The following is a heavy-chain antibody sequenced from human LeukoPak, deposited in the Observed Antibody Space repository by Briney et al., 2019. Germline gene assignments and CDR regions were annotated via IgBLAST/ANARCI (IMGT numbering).Heavy chain of an antibody. D-gene: IGHD2-2*01. Sequence: GASVKVSCKSSGYTFIDYYINWVRQAPGQGLEWMGWINPNSGATKYAQKFQGRVSMTRDTSINTAYMDLTNLRSDDTAIFYCARVKKLMPEFEFWGQGTLVTVSS. V-gene: IGHV1-2*02. CDR2: INPNSGAT. CDR3: ARVKKLMPEFEF. J-gene: IGHJ4*02. CDR1: GYTFIDYY.